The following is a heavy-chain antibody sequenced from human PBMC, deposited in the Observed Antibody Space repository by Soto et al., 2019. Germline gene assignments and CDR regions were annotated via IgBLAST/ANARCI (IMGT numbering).Heavy chain of an antibody. Sequence: SDTLSLTCTVSGGSISSSSYYWGWIRQPPGKGLEWIGSIYYSGSTYYNPSLKSRVTISVDTSKNQFSLKLSSVTAADTAVYYCARLAGCSGGSCHDSEANSFDPWGQGTLVTVSS. J-gene: IGHJ5*02. V-gene: IGHV4-39*01. CDR2: IYYSGST. CDR1: GGSISSSSYY. CDR3: ARLAGCSGGSCHDSEANSFDP. D-gene: IGHD2-15*01.